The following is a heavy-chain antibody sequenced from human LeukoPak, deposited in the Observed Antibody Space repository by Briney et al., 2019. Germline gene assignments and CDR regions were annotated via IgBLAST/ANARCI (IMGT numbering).Heavy chain of an antibody. CDR2: ISGSGGST. J-gene: IGHJ4*02. D-gene: IGHD6-13*01. Sequence: SGGSLRLSCAASGFTFSSYAMSWVRQAPGKGLEWVSAISGSGGSTYYADSVKGRFTISRDNSKNTLYLQMNSLRAEDTAVYYCARALGAAGYRPLDYWGQGTLVTVSS. V-gene: IGHV3-23*01. CDR3: ARALGAAGYRPLDY. CDR1: GFTFSSYA.